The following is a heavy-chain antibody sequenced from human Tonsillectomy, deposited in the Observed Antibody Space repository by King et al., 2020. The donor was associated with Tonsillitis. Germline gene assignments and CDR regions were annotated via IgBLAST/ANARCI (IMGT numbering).Heavy chain of an antibody. Sequence: VQLVQSGGGLVQPGGSLRLSCAASGFTVSSNYMSWVRQAPGKGLEWVSVVYSGGTTYYADSVKGRFTISRDNSKNTRYLQMNSLRAEDTAVYYCAREPVDTAMRYFDYWGQGTLVTVSS. CDR3: AREPVDTAMRYFDY. CDR2: VYSGGTT. V-gene: IGHV3-66*01. J-gene: IGHJ4*02. CDR1: GFTVSSNY. D-gene: IGHD5-18*01.